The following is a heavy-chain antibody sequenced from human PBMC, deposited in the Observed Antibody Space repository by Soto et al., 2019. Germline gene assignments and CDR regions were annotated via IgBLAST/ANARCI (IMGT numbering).Heavy chain of an antibody. V-gene: IGHV1-69*13. CDR3: AAGYDYVWGSYRQVHVYGMDV. D-gene: IGHD3-16*02. CDR1: GCTFSSYA. Sequence: SVKVSCKASGCTFSSYAISWVRQAPGQGLEWMGGIIPIFGTANYAQKFQGRVTITADESTSTAYMELSSLRSEDTAVYYCAAGYDYVWGSYRQVHVYGMDVWGQGTTVIVSS. J-gene: IGHJ6*02. CDR2: IIPIFGTA.